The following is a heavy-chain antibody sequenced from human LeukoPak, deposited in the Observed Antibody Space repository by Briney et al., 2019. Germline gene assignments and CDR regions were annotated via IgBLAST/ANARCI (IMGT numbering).Heavy chain of an antibody. Sequence: SETLSLTCAVSGGSISGHYWSWIRQPPGKGLEWIGYIYYSGSTNYNPSLKSRVTISVDTSKNQFSLKLSSVTAADTAVYYCARVVAGAVDYWGQGTLVTVSS. D-gene: IGHD6-19*01. CDR1: GGSISGHY. V-gene: IGHV4-59*11. J-gene: IGHJ4*02. CDR2: IYYSGST. CDR3: ARVVAGAVDY.